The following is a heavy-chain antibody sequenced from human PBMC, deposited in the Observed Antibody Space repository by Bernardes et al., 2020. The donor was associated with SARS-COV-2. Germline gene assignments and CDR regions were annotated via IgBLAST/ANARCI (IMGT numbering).Heavy chain of an antibody. CDR2: VNQSGREN. J-gene: IGHJ3*01. Sequence: GGSLRLSCAAFGFTLSNYYMTWVRKHPGKGLEWVANVNQSGRENYYLDSVEGRFTISRDNVKNSLYLQVNGLRAEDTAVYYCARFLDYYDRGVNYYGVFDVWGQGAMVTVSS. CDR1: GFTLSNYY. V-gene: IGHV3-7*03. D-gene: IGHD3-22*01. CDR3: ARFLDYYDRGVNYYGVFDV.